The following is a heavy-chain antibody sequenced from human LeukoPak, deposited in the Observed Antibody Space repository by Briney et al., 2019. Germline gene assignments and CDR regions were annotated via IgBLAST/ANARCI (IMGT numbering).Heavy chain of an antibody. CDR2: FDPEDGET. CDR1: GYTLTELS. V-gene: IGHV1-24*01. J-gene: IGHJ4*02. Sequence: ASVKVSCXVSGYTLTELSMHWVRRAPGKGLECMVGFDPEDGETIYAQKFQGRVTMTEDTSTDTAYMELSSLRSEDTAVYYCASWRDYMTTVTTDYWGQGTLVTVSS. CDR3: ASWRDYMTTVTTDY. D-gene: IGHD4-17*01.